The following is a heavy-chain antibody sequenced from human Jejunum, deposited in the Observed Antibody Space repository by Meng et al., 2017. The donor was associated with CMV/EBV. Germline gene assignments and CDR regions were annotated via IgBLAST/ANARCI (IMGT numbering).Heavy chain of an antibody. CDR2: IYTSGST. Sequence: QVQLQESGPGLVKSSEPLSLTCFVSAGSISGYYWSWIRQPAGKGLEWIGRIYTSGSTHYNPSLKSRLTMSVDLSNNQISLKLRSVTAADTAVYYCARESGSYYWFDPWGQGTLVTVSS. CDR1: AGSISGYY. V-gene: IGHV4-4*07. D-gene: IGHD1-26*01. J-gene: IGHJ5*02. CDR3: ARESGSYYWFDP.